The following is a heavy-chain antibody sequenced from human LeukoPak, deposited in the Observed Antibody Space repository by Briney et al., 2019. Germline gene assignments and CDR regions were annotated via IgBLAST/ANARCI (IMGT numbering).Heavy chain of an antibody. CDR2: ISGSGGST. V-gene: IGHV3-23*01. CDR1: GFTFSSYA. CDR3: AKKSGIAAAGDSDY. D-gene: IGHD6-13*01. Sequence: SGGSLRLSCAASGFTFSSYAMRWVRQAPGKGLEWVSAISGSGGSTYYADSVKGRFTISRDNSKNTLYLQMNSLRAEDTAVYYCAKKSGIAAAGDSDYWGQGTLVTVSS. J-gene: IGHJ4*02.